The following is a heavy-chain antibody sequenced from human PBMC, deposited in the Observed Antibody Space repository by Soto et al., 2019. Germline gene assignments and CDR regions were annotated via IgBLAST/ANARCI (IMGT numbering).Heavy chain of an antibody. CDR1: GGSISSGDYY. CDR3: VCIFSGGYSHGFYYYGMDV. J-gene: IGHJ6*02. V-gene: IGHV4-30-4*01. Sequence: SETLSLTCTVSGGSISSGDYYWSWIRQPPGKGLEWIGYIFYSGSTYYNPSLKSRVTISVDTSKNQFSLKLSSVTAADTAMYYCVCIFSGGYSHGFYYYGMDVWGQGTTVTVSS. CDR2: IFYSGST. D-gene: IGHD5-18*01.